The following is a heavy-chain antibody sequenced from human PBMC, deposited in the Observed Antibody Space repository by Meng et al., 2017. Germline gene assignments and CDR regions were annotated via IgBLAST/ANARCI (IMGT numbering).Heavy chain of an antibody. V-gene: IGHV1-69*06. CDR3: ASRYYYDSSGYYPNRRYYFDY. J-gene: IGHJ4*02. CDR2: IIPIFGTA. CDR1: GGTFSSYA. Sequence: QVELVQSGAEVKKPGSSGKVSCKASGGTFSSYAISWVRQAPGQGLEWMGGIIPIFGTANYAQKFQGRVTITADKSTSTAYMELSSLRSEDTAVYYCASRYYYDSSGYYPNRRYYFDYWGQGTLVTVSS. D-gene: IGHD3-22*01.